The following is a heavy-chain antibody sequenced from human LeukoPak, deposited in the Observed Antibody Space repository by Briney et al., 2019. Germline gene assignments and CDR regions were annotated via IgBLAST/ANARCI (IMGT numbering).Heavy chain of an antibody. J-gene: IGHJ6*03. V-gene: IGHV1-8*03. CDR1: GYTFTSYD. D-gene: IGHD6-13*01. CDR3: ARGAGSWSGDYYYYMDV. Sequence: ASVKLSCKASGYTFTSYDINRVRQATGQGLEWMGWMNPNSGNTGYAQKFQGRVTITRNTSISTAYMELSRLRSEDTAVYYWARGAGSWSGDYYYYMDVWGKGATVTVSS. CDR2: MNPNSGNT.